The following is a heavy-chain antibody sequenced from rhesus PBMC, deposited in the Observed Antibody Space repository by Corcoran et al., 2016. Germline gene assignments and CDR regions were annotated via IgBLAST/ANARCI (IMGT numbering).Heavy chain of an antibody. D-gene: IGHD4-35*01. CDR1: GASISSNY. J-gene: IGHJ4*01. CDR3: ARYYGNYGPYYFDY. Sequence: QVQLQESGPGLVKPSETLPLTCAVSGASISSNYWSWIRQAPGKGLEWIGRINCSGGSTDYNPSLKSRVTISIDTSKNQFSLKLSCVTAADTAVYYCARYYGNYGPYYFDYWGQGVLVTVSS. CDR2: INCSGGST. V-gene: IGHV4S2*01.